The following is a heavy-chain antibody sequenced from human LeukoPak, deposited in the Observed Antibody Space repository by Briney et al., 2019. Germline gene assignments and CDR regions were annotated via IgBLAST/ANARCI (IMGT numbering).Heavy chain of an antibody. CDR2: IYYSGSA. Sequence: PSETLSLTCTVSGGSISSYYWSWIRQPPGKGLEWIGYIYYSGSAIYSPSLKSRVTISVDTSKSQFSLNLSSVTAADTAVYYCARLGYSSSWYVFDYWGQGTLVTVSS. V-gene: IGHV4-59*01. D-gene: IGHD6-13*01. J-gene: IGHJ4*02. CDR1: GGSISSYY. CDR3: ARLGYSSSWYVFDY.